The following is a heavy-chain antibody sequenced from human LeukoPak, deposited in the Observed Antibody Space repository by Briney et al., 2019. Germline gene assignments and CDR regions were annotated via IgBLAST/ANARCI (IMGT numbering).Heavy chain of an antibody. V-gene: IGHV3-30-3*01. J-gene: IGHJ4*02. Sequence: PGGSLRLSCAASGFTFSSYAMHWVRQAPGKGLEWVAVISYDGSNKYYADSVKGRFTISRDNSKNTLYLQMNSLRAEDTAVYYCGAGTSFFVGYWGQGTLVTVSS. D-gene: IGHD6-19*01. CDR3: GAGTSFFVGY. CDR2: ISYDGSNK. CDR1: GFTFSSYA.